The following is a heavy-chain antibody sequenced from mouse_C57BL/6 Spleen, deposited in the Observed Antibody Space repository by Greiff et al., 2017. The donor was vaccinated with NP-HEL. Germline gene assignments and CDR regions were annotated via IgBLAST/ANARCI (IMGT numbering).Heavy chain of an antibody. CDR2: ISSGSSTI. D-gene: IGHD2-5*01. V-gene: IGHV5-17*01. CDR1: GFTFSDYG. J-gene: IGHJ3*01. Sequence: EVKLVESGGGLVKPGGSLKLSCAASGFTFSDYGMHWVRQAPEKGLEWVAYISSGSSTIYYADTVKGRFTISRDNAKNTLFLQMTSLRSEDTAMYYCARGYSNPFAYGGQGTLVTVSA. CDR3: ARGYSNPFAY.